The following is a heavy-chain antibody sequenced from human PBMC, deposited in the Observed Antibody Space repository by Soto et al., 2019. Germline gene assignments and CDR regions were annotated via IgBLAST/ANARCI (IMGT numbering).Heavy chain of an antibody. CDR3: AHDWNVRGVVTFDF. D-gene: IGHD3-3*01. Sequence: SGPTLVNPTQTLTLTCTFSGFSLSTSGEAVGWIRQPPGKALEWLALIYWDDDKRYRPSLKSRLTIAKDTSKNQVVLRMTNLDSVDTATYYCAHDWNVRGVVTFDFWGQGTMVTVSS. CDR2: IYWDDDK. J-gene: IGHJ3*01. CDR1: GFSLSTSGEA. V-gene: IGHV2-5*02.